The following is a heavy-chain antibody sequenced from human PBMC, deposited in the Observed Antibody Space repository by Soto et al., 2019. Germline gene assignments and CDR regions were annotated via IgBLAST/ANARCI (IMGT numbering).Heavy chain of an antibody. CDR2: IYYSGST. CDR3: ARLRTNFPWYFDL. V-gene: IGHV4-59*08. CDR1: GGSISSYN. Sequence: QVQLQESGPGLVKPSETLSLTCTVSGGSISSYNWNWIRQPPGKGLEWIGYIYYSGSTNYNPSLKSRVTISVDTSKNQCSLNLSSVTAADTAVYYCARLRTNFPWYFDLWGRGTLVTVSS. J-gene: IGHJ2*01.